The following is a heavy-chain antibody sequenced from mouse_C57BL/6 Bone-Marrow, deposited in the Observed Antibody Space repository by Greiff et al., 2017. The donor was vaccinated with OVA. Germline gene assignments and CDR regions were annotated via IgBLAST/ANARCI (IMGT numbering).Heavy chain of an antibody. CDR2: ISSGGSYT. CDR1: GFTFSSYG. V-gene: IGHV5-6*01. Sequence: VQLKESGGDLVKPGGSLELSCAASGFTFSSYGMSWVRQTPDKRLEWVATISSGGSYTYYPDSVKGRFTISRDNAKNTLYLQMSSLKSEDTAMYYCARHYYGSSYYWGQGTTLTVSS. CDR3: ARHYYGSSYY. D-gene: IGHD1-1*01. J-gene: IGHJ2*01.